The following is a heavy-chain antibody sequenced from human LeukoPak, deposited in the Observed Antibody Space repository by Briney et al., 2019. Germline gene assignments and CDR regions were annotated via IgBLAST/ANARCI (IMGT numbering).Heavy chain of an antibody. CDR2: ISYDGSNK. V-gene: IGHV3-30*04. CDR3: ARDLAAAGYYYGMDV. CDR1: GFTFSSYA. J-gene: IGHJ6*02. Sequence: GGSLRLSCAASGFTFSSYAMHWVRQAPGKGLEWVAVISYDGSNKYYADSVKGRFTISRDNSKNTLYLQMNSLRAEDTAVYYCARDLAAAGYYYGMDVWGQGTTVTVSS. D-gene: IGHD6-13*01.